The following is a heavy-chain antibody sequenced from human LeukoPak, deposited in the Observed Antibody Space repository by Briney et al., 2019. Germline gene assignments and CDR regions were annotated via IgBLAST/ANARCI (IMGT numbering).Heavy chain of an antibody. V-gene: IGHV4-61*02. CDR1: GGSISSGSYY. CDR3: ARHTSIAGAPSWFDP. J-gene: IGHJ5*02. D-gene: IGHD6-19*01. CDR2: IYTSGST. Sequence: SETLSLTCTVSGGSISSGSYYWSWIRQPAGKGLEWIGRIYTSGSTNYNPSLKSRVTISVDTSKNQFSLKLSSVTAADTAVYYCARHTSIAGAPSWFDPWGQGTLVTVSS.